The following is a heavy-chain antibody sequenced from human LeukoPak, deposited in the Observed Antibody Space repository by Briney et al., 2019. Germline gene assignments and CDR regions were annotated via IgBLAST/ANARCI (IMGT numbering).Heavy chain of an antibody. J-gene: IGHJ4*02. D-gene: IGHD3-22*01. Sequence: ASVKVSCKASGYTFTGYYMHWVRQAPGQGLEWMGWINPNSGGTNYAQKLQGRVSMTRDTSISTAYMELSRLRSDDTAVYYCASSITMIVVVTPAPNFDYWGQGTLVTVSS. CDR3: ASSITMIVVVTPAPNFDY. V-gene: IGHV1-2*02. CDR1: GYTFTGYY. CDR2: INPNSGGT.